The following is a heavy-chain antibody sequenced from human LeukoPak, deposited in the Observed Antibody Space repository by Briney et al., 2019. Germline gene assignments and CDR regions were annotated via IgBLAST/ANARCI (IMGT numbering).Heavy chain of an antibody. CDR1: GGSIRSESYY. D-gene: IGHD6-19*01. CDR3: ARDMTGSGWNDAFDI. Sequence: SETLSLTCSVSGGSIRSESYYWSWIRQPAGKGLEWIGRIYSSGSSKFNPSLKSRVTISIDTSKNQFSLNLSSVTAADTAVYYCARDMTGSGWNDAFDIWGQGTMVTVSS. J-gene: IGHJ3*02. CDR2: IYSSGSS. V-gene: IGHV4-61*02.